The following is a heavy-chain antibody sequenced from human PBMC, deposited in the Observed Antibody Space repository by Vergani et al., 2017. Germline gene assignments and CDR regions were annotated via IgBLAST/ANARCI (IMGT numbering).Heavy chain of an antibody. CDR3: ASGGDYGTDY. D-gene: IGHD4-17*01. Sequence: QLQLQESGPGLVKPSETLSLTCTVSGGSISSSSYYWGWIRQPPGKGLEWIGYIYYSENTNYNPSLKSRVTISVDTSKNQFSLKLTSVTAADTAVYYCASGGDYGTDYWGQGTLVTVAS. CDR1: GGSISSSSYY. V-gene: IGHV4-39*07. J-gene: IGHJ4*02. CDR2: IYYSENT.